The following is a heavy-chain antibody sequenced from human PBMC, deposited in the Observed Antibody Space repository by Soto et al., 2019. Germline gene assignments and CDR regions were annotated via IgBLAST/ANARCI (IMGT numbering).Heavy chain of an antibody. CDR3: GRGRSGELVVFY. J-gene: IGHJ4*02. CDR1: GYIFTGYY. Sequence: ASVKVSCKASGYIFTGYYIHWVRQAPGQGREWMGEISPNTGGTKYAQKFQGRVTMTRDTSITTVYMELSNLSPDDTAMYYCGRGRSGELVVFYWGQGTPVTVPQ. D-gene: IGHD3-16*02. V-gene: IGHV1-2*02. CDR2: ISPNTGGT.